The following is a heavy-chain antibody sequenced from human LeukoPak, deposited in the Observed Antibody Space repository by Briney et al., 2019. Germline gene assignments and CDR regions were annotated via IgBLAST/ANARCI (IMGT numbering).Heavy chain of an antibody. CDR2: IYTSGST. J-gene: IGHJ3*02. V-gene: IGHV4-4*07. Sequence: KPSETPSPTRTVPGGSPSSYFWSWVREPAGEGLGWVGRIYTSGSTNYNPPLKSRVTISVDTSKNQFSLKLSSVTAADTAVYYCARGSCSGGTCAFDIWGQGTMVTVSS. D-gene: IGHD2-15*01. CDR3: ARGSCSGGTCAFDI. CDR1: GGSPSSYF.